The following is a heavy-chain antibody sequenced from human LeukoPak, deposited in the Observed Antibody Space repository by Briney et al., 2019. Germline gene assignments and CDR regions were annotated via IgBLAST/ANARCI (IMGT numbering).Heavy chain of an antibody. Sequence: SETLSLTCAVYGGSFSGYYWSWPRQPPGKGLEWIGEIYHSGGTNYNPSLKSRVTISVGTSKNQFSLKLSSVTAADTAVYYCARRYTNYAPLDYWGQGTLVTVSS. CDR3: ARRYTNYAPLDY. J-gene: IGHJ4*02. CDR2: IYHSGGT. D-gene: IGHD1-1*01. V-gene: IGHV4-34*01. CDR1: GGSFSGYY.